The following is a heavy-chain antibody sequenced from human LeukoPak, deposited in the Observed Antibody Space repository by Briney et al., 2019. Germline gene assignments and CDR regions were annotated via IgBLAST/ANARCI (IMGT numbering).Heavy chain of an antibody. CDR2: ISSSSSYI. CDR1: GFTFSSYS. Sequence: GGSLRLSCAASGFTFSSYSMNWVRQAPGKGLEWVSSISSSSSYIYYADSVKGRFTISRDNAKNSLYLQMNSLRAEDTAVYYCARSEGVPHSGYDPYYFDYWGQGTLVTVSP. J-gene: IGHJ4*02. CDR3: ARSEGVPHSGYDPYYFDY. D-gene: IGHD5-12*01. V-gene: IGHV3-21*01.